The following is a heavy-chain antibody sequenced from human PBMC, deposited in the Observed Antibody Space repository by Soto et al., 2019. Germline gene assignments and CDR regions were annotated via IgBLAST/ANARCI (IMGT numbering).Heavy chain of an antibody. V-gene: IGHV1-3*05. CDR3: ARAVAVPASCDY. CDR1: GYSFTSYA. Sequence: QVQLVQSGAEEKKPGASVKVSCKASGYSFTSYAMHWVRQAPGQRLEWMGWINAGNGNTKYSQKFQGRVTITRDKAASTAYMELSSLRSEDTAMYYCARAVAVPASCDYWGQGTLVTVSS. D-gene: IGHD6-19*01. CDR2: INAGNGNT. J-gene: IGHJ4*02.